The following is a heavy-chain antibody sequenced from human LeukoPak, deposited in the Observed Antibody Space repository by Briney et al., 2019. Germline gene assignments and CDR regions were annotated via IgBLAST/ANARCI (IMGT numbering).Heavy chain of an antibody. CDR1: GFTFSDHY. J-gene: IGHJ3*02. CDR2: TRNKANSYST. Sequence: GGSLRLSCAASGFTFSDHYMDWVRQAPGKGLEWVGRTRNKANSYSTEYAASVKGRFTISRDDSKNSLYLQMNSLKTEDTAVYYCARGGSYVAFDIWGQGTMVTVSS. V-gene: IGHV3-72*01. D-gene: IGHD1-26*01. CDR3: ARGGSYVAFDI.